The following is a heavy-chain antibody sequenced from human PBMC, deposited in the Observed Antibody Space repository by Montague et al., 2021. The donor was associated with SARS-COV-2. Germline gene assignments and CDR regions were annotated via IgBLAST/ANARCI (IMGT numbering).Heavy chain of an antibody. V-gene: IGHV4-59*02. CDR2: IYDSGST. CDR3: ARENTVTTFGGPYYIDS. D-gene: IGHD4-17*01. J-gene: IGHJ4*02. Sequence: SETLSLTCIVSGSSVRSYYWSWIRQPPGKGLELVGYIYDSGSTNYNPTLKSRVTISIDTSKNQFSLKLSSVTAADTAVDYCARENTVTTFGGPYYIDSWGQGTLVTVSA. CDR1: GSSVRSYY.